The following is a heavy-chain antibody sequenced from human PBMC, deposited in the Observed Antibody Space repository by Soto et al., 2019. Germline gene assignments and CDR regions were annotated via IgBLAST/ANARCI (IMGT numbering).Heavy chain of an antibody. V-gene: IGHV4-39*01. CDR3: SRHPQIPYSSSSRAAFDY. D-gene: IGHD6-6*01. CDR1: GGSISSSSYY. J-gene: IGHJ4*02. Sequence: LSLTCTVSGGSISSSSYYWGWIRQPPGKGLEWIGSIYYSGSTYYNPSLKSRVTISVDTSKNQFSLTLGSVTAADTAVYYCSRHPQIPYSSSSRAAFDYWGQGTLVTVSS. CDR2: IYYSGST.